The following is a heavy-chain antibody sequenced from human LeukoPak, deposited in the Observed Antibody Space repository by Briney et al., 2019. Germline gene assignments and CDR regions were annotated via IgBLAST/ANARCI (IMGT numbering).Heavy chain of an antibody. V-gene: IGHV4-59*08. CDR3: ARRAGYGSGSYY. J-gene: IGHJ4*02. Sequence: SETLSLTCTVSGGPISSYYWSWIRQPPGKGLEWIGYIFHSGSTNYNPSLKSRVTISVDTSKNRFSLKLSSVTAADTAVYYCARRAGYGSGSYYWGQGTLVTVSS. D-gene: IGHD3-10*01. CDR2: IFHSGST. CDR1: GGPISSYY.